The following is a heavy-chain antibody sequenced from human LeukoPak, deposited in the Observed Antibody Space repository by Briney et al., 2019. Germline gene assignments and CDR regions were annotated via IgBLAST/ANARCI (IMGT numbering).Heavy chain of an antibody. CDR2: LHPEDREV. Sequence: GASVKDSCRVSGDTLTEISIHWVRQTPGKGLEWMGGLHPEDREVIYAQKFQGRLTMTEDSSTDTAYMALRSLRSEDTAVYYCATAEQLVWGQGTLVTVSS. CDR3: ATAEQLV. CDR1: GDTLTEIS. D-gene: IGHD6-6*01. V-gene: IGHV1-24*01. J-gene: IGHJ4*02.